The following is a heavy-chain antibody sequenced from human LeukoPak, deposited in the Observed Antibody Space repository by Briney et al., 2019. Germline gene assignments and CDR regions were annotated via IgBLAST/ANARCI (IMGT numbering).Heavy chain of an antibody. CDR2: ITSSSGTT. D-gene: IGHD6-19*01. CDR3: ARVRGGWYLDY. CDR1: GFIFSDYS. J-gene: IGHJ4*02. Sequence: GGSLRLSCAASGFIFSDYSLNWVRQAPGKGREWVSYITSSSGTTYYADSVKGRFTISRDNAKNSLSLQMNSLRAEDTAVYYCARVRGGWYLDYWGQGTLVTVSS. V-gene: IGHV3-48*01.